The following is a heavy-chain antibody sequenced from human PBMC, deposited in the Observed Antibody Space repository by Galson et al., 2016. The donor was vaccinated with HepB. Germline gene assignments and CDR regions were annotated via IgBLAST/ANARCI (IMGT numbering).Heavy chain of an antibody. Sequence: SLRLSCAASGFTFSSYSMNWVRQAPGKGLEWVSYISSSSSTIYYADSVKGRFTISSDNAKNSLYLQMNSLRAEDTAVYYCAKEATATTGAKTKRVWYFDLWGRGTLVTVSS. V-gene: IGHV3-48*01. CDR1: GFTFSSYS. CDR3: AKEATATTGAKTKRVWYFDL. CDR2: ISSSSSTI. D-gene: IGHD1-7*01. J-gene: IGHJ2*01.